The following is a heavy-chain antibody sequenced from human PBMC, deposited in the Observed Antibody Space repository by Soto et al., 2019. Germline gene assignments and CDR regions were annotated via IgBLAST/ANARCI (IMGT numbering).Heavy chain of an antibody. CDR1: GFTFDDYG. Sequence: EVQLVESGGGLVQPGRSVRLSCAASGFTFDDYGMHWVRQAPGKGLEWVSGISWNSGSIGYVDSVKGRFIISRDNAKISLYLQMNNLRPEDTAFYFCAKVSTTHPFGPLDPWGQGTLVTVSS. CDR3: AKVSTTHPFGPLDP. CDR2: ISWNSGSI. J-gene: IGHJ5*02. D-gene: IGHD1-1*01. V-gene: IGHV3-9*01.